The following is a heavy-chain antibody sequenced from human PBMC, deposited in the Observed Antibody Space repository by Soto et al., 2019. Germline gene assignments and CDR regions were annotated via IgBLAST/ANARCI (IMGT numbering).Heavy chain of an antibody. D-gene: IGHD6-13*01. CDR2: INAGNGNT. V-gene: IGHV1-3*01. Sequence: ASVKVSCKASGYTFTSYAMHWVRQAPGQRLEWMGWINAGNGNTKYSQKFQGRVTITRDTSASTAYMELSSLRSEDTAVYYCARDYTGSWYQKARFDPWGQGTLVTVSS. CDR1: GYTFTSYA. CDR3: ARDYTGSWYQKARFDP. J-gene: IGHJ5*02.